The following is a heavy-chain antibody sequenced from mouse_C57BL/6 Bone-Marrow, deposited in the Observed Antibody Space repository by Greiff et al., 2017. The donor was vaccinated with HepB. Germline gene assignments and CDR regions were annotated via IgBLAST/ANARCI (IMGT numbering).Heavy chain of an antibody. D-gene: IGHD1-1*01. CDR2: IYPRSGNT. J-gene: IGHJ2*01. CDR3: ARRFPITTVRDY. Sequence: VQLKESGAELARPGASVKLSCKASGYTFTSYGISWVKQRTGQGLEWIGEIYPRSGNTYYNEKFKGKATLTADKSSSTAYMELRSLTSEDSAVYFCARRFPITTVRDYWGQGTTLTVSS. V-gene: IGHV1-81*01. CDR1: GYTFTSYG.